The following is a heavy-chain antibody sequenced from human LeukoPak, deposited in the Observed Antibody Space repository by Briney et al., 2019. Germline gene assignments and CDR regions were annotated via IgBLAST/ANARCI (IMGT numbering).Heavy chain of an antibody. J-gene: IGHJ3*01. CDR1: GFTFSTYA. Sequence: GGSLRLSCAASGFTFSTYAMSWVRQAPGKGLEWVSAIGGGGAYTSYADSVKGRFTISRADSKNTLYLQMNCLRAEDTALYYCAKVSNYYGPGRHDTFDVWGQGTMLTVSS. D-gene: IGHD3-10*01. V-gene: IGHV3-23*01. CDR3: AKVSNYYGPGRHDTFDV. CDR2: IGGGGAYT.